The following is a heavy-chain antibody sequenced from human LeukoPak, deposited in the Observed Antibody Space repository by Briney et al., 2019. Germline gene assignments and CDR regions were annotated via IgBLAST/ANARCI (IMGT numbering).Heavy chain of an antibody. CDR1: GFTFSTYV. CDR2: ISSSGSTI. V-gene: IGHV3-48*03. D-gene: IGHD3-10*02. CDR3: AELGITMIGGV. J-gene: IGHJ6*04. Sequence: GGSLRLSCVASGFTFSTYVMSWVRQAPGKGLEWVSYISSSGSTIYYADSVKGRFTISRDNAKNSLYLQMNSLRAEDTAVYYCAELGITMIGGVWGKGTTVAISS.